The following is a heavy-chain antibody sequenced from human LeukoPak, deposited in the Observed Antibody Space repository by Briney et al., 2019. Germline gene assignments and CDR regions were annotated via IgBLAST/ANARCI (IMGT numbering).Heavy chain of an antibody. V-gene: IGHV1-2*02. Sequence: ASVKVSCKASGYTFTGYYMHWVRQAPVQGLEGMGWINPNSGGTNYAQKFQGRVTMTRDTSISTAYMELSRLRSDDTAVYYCARDPIIVVVVATKYYFVYWGQGTLVTVSS. J-gene: IGHJ4*02. CDR3: ARDPIIVVVVATKYYFVY. CDR2: INPNSGGT. D-gene: IGHD2-15*01. CDR1: GYTFTGYY.